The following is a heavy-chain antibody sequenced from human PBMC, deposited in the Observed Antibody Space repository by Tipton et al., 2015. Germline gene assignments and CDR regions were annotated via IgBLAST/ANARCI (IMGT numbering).Heavy chain of an antibody. CDR1: GGSISSSNW. D-gene: IGHD1-1*01. J-gene: IGHJ4*02. CDR3: ARHGAGTTIIDY. CDR2: IYHSGST. Sequence: TLSLTCAVSGGSISSSNWWSWVRQPPGKGLEWIGEIYHSGSTNYNPSLKSRVTISVDKSKNQFSLRLNSVTAADTAVYYCARHGAGTTIIDYWGQGSLVTVSS. V-gene: IGHV4-4*02.